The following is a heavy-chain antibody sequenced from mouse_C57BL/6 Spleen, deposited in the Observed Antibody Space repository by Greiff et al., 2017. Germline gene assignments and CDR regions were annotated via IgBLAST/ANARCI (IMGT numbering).Heavy chain of an antibody. D-gene: IGHD1-1*01. Sequence: DVQLQESGPGLVKPSQSLSLTCSVTGYSITSGYYWNWIRQFPGNKLEWMGYISYDGSNNYNPSLKNRISITRDTSKNQFFLKLNSVTTEDTATYYCARDSYYYGSSYWYFDVWGTGTTVTVSS. CDR2: ISYDGSN. CDR3: ARDSYYYGSSYWYFDV. J-gene: IGHJ1*03. V-gene: IGHV3-6*01. CDR1: GYSITSGYY.